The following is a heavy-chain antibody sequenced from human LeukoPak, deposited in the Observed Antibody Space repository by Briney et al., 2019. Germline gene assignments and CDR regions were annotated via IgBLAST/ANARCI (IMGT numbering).Heavy chain of an antibody. CDR3: ARGGYSSGWDYFDY. D-gene: IGHD6-19*01. J-gene: IGHJ4*02. Sequence: PGGSLRLSCAASGFTFSSYVMNWVRQAPGKGLVWVSRINSDGSRTNYADSVKGRFTISRDNAKNSLFLQINSLRVDDTAVYYCARGGYSSGWDYFDYWGQGTLVTVSS. CDR2: INSDGSRT. CDR1: GFTFSSYV. V-gene: IGHV3-74*01.